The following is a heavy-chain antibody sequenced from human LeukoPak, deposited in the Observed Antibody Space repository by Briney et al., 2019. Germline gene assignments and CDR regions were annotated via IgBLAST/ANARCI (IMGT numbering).Heavy chain of an antibody. D-gene: IGHD4-17*01. J-gene: IGHJ4*02. CDR1: GGSISSYY. CDR2: IYYSGST. Sequence: SETLSLTCTVSGGSISSYYWSWIRQPPGKGLGWIGYIYYSGSTNYNPSLKSRVTISVDTSKNQFSLKLSSVTAADTAVYYCARHFSNGDYGYDYWGQGTLVTVSS. CDR3: ARHFSNGDYGYDY. V-gene: IGHV4-59*08.